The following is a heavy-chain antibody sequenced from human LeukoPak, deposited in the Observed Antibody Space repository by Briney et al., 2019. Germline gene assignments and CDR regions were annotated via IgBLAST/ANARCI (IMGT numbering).Heavy chain of an antibody. J-gene: IGHJ3*02. Sequence: SVKVSCKASGGTFSSYAISWVRQAPGQGLEWMGGIIPIFGTANYAQKFQGRVTITADESTSTAYMELSSLISEDTAVYYCARGLYSYGAGVAFDIWGQGTMVTVSS. D-gene: IGHD5-18*01. CDR3: ARGLYSYGAGVAFDI. CDR1: GGTFSSYA. V-gene: IGHV1-69*13. CDR2: IIPIFGTA.